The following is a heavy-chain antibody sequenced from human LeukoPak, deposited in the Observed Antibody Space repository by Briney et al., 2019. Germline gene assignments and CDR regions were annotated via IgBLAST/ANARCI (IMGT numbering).Heavy chain of an antibody. CDR3: ARRRVGTTFFYYYYMDV. Sequence: PSETLSLTCAVSGGSISSSNWWSWVRQPPGKGLEWIGEIYHSGSTNYNPSLKSRVTISVDKSKNQFSLKLSSVTAADTAVYYCARRRVGTTFFYYYYMDVWGKGTTVTVSS. J-gene: IGHJ6*03. D-gene: IGHD2/OR15-2a*01. CDR2: IYHSGST. CDR1: GGSISSSNW. V-gene: IGHV4-4*02.